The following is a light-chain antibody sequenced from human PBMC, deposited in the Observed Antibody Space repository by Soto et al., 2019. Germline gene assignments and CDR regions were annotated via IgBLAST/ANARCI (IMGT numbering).Light chain of an antibody. CDR2: DAS. CDR3: QQYNSYSPT. V-gene: IGKV1-5*01. Sequence: DIQMTQSPSTLSASVGNRVTITCRASQSISSWLAWYQQKPGKAPKLLIYDASSLESGVPSRFSGSGSGTEFTLTISSLKNDDFATYYCQQYNSYSPTFGQGTKVDIK. CDR1: QSISSW. J-gene: IGKJ1*01.